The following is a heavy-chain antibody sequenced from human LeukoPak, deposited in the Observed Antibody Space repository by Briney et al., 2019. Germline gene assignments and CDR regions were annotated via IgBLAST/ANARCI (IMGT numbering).Heavy chain of an antibody. D-gene: IGHD3-9*01. CDR3: ARGAIRYFDWLPSAEYFQH. Sequence: ASVKGSCKASGYTFTGYYMHWVRQAPGQGLEWMGWINPNSGGTNYAQKFQGWVTMTRDTSISTAYMELSRLRSDDTAVYYCARGAIRYFDWLPSAEYFQHWGQGTLVTVSS. CDR2: INPNSGGT. J-gene: IGHJ1*01. V-gene: IGHV1-2*04. CDR1: GYTFTGYY.